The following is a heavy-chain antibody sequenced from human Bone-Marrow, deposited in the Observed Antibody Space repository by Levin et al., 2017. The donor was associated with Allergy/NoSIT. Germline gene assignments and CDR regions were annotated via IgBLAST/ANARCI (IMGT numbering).Heavy chain of an antibody. V-gene: IGHV1-69*13. J-gene: IGHJ4*02. D-gene: IGHD3-10*01. Sequence: ASVKVSCKASGVTFSSLPISWVRQAPGQGLEWMGGIMPMSNTAHYARNFRDRVTITSDELTSTAHMELSSLRSEDTAVYYCATFGIDDSWGQGTLVVVSS. CDR2: IMPMSNTA. CDR1: GVTFSSLP. CDR3: ATFGIDDS.